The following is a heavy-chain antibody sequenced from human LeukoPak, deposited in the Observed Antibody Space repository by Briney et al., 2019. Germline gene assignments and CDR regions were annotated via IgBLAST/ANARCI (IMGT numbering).Heavy chain of an antibody. V-gene: IGHV3-33*06. CDR1: GFTFSSYG. Sequence: GGSLRLSCAASGFTFSSYGMHWVRQAPGKGLEWVAVIWYDGSNKYYADSVKGRFTISRDNSKNTLYPQMNSLRAEDTAVYYCAKGSLDYRTDYWGQGTLVTVSS. CDR2: IWYDGSNK. D-gene: IGHD4-11*01. J-gene: IGHJ4*02. CDR3: AKGSLDYRTDY.